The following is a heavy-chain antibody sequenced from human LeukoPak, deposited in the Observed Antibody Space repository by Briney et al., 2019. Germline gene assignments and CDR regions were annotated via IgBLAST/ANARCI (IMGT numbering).Heavy chain of an antibody. CDR1: GGSVSSGDYY. Sequence: PSETLSLTCTVSGGSVSSGDYYWSWIRQPPGKGLEWIGYINYSGSTYYNPSLKSRVTISVDTSKNQFSLKLSSVTAADTAVYYCARDFGSYGDYGGYWGQGTLVTVSS. D-gene: IGHD4-17*01. V-gene: IGHV4-30-4*01. CDR3: ARDFGSYGDYGGY. CDR2: INYSGST. J-gene: IGHJ4*02.